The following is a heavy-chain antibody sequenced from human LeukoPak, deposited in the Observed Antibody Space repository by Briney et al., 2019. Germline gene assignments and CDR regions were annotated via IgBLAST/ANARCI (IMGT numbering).Heavy chain of an antibody. CDR3: ASWTPVPGTEANY. J-gene: IGHJ4*02. Sequence: PGGSLRLSCAASGFTFSSYGMHWVRQAPGKGLEWVAFIRYDGSNKYYADSVKGRFTISRDNSKNTLYLQMNSLRAEDTAVYYCASWTPVPGTEANYWGQGTLVTVSS. CDR1: GFTFSSYG. CDR2: IRYDGSNK. D-gene: IGHD6-19*01. V-gene: IGHV3-30*02.